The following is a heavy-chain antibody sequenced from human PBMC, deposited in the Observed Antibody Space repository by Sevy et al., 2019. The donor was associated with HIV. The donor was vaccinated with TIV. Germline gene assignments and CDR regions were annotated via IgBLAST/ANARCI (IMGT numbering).Heavy chain of an antibody. V-gene: IGHV4-31*03. CDR3: ARGRLIVARERWFDP. D-gene: IGHD5-12*01. Sequence: SETLSLTCTVSGDSMSSGAYYWSWIRQHPGKGLEWIGYIYYTGSTYYNPSLKSRVVISLDTSKNQFSLKVSSVTAADTAVYYCARGRLIVARERWFDPWGQEIRVTVSS. J-gene: IGHJ5*02. CDR2: IYYTGST. CDR1: GDSMSSGAYY.